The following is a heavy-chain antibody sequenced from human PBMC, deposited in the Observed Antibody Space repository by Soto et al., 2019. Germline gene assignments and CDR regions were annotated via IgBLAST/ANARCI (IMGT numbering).Heavy chain of an antibody. D-gene: IGHD2-15*01. CDR3: ARADPDASVGY. CDR2: ISYSGST. J-gene: IGHJ4*02. Sequence: PSETLSLTCSVSGGSINSGGYYWTWLRQSPGRGLEWIGYISYSGSTYYNPSLKSRVTISADTSKNQFSLRMNSMIAADTAVYYCARADPDASVGYWGQGTLVTVSS. V-gene: IGHV4-61*08. CDR1: GGSINSGGYY.